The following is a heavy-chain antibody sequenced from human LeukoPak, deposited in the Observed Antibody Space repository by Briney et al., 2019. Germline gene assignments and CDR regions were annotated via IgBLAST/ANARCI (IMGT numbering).Heavy chain of an antibody. V-gene: IGHV3-74*01. CDR2: IRSDGSST. Sequence: GGSLRLSCAASGFTFSSYWMDWVRQAPGKGLVWVSRIRSDGSSTSYADSVKGRFTISRDNAKNSLYLQMNSLRAEDTAVYYCARDLDWETYWGQGTLVSVSS. CDR3: ARDLDWETY. D-gene: IGHD1-26*01. J-gene: IGHJ4*02. CDR1: GFTFSSYW.